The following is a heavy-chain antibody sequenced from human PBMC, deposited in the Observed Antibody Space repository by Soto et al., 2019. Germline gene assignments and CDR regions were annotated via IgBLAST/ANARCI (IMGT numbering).Heavy chain of an antibody. CDR3: ARDQGSGWSYYMDV. Sequence: SVKVSCKASGGTFSSYTISWVRQAPGQGLEWMGRIIPILGIANYAQKFQGRVTITADKSTSTAYMELSSLRSEDTAVYYCARDQGSGWSYYMDVWGKGPTVTVSS. V-gene: IGHV1-69*04. CDR1: GGTFSSYT. D-gene: IGHD6-19*01. J-gene: IGHJ6*03. CDR2: IIPILGIA.